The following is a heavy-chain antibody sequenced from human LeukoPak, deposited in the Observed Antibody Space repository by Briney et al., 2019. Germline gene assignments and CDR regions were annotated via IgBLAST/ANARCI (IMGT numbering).Heavy chain of an antibody. CDR1: GYTFTGYY. V-gene: IGHV1-2*02. CDR2: INPNSGGT. Sequence: GASVKVSCKASGYTFTGYYMHWVRHAPGQGLEWMGWINPNSGGTNYAQKFQGRVTMTRGTSISTAYMELSRLRSDDTAVYYCATVDSSSGFYMDVWGKGTTVTVSS. J-gene: IGHJ6*03. CDR3: ATVDSSSGFYMDV. D-gene: IGHD6-6*01.